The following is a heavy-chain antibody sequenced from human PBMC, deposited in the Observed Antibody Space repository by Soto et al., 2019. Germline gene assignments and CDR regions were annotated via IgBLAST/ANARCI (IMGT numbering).Heavy chain of an antibody. CDR2: INPMGGST. Sequence: GASVKVSCKASGYTFINYYIHWVRQAPGQGLEWMAIINPMGGSTNYAQEFQGRVTLTSDTSTSTVYMELSSLRFEDTALFYCARDLAAGDLGGQGPLVTVSS. V-gene: IGHV1-46*01. CDR3: ARDLAAGDL. CDR1: GYTFINYY. D-gene: IGHD6-13*01. J-gene: IGHJ5*02.